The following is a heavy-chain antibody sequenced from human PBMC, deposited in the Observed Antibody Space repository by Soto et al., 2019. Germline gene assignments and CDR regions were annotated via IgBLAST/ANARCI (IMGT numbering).Heavy chain of an antibody. Sequence: QDQLVQSGAEVKKPGASVKISCEASGYTFTSHGISWVRQAPGQGLEWLGWSSTYNSRTHYAQKVQGRVTMTTDTSTSTAYLDLRSLTFDDTAVYYCARARYCASPSCYKHYYYGMDTWGQGTTVTVSS. CDR1: GYTFTSHG. CDR3: ARARYCASPSCYKHYYYGMDT. J-gene: IGHJ6*02. CDR2: SSTYNSRT. V-gene: IGHV1-18*04. D-gene: IGHD2-2*02.